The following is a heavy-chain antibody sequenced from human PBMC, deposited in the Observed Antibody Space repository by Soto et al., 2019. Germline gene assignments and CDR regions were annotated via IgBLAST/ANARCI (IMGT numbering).Heavy chain of an antibody. Sequence: QVQLQESGPGLVKPSGTLSLTCAVSGGSISGINWWYWVRQPPGKGLEWIGEIYHSGSTHYNPSLKSGGTISVDKCRIQFSLNLSAVTDADTSGYSCASFGGGMDVWVQGTTVTVFS. CDR1: GGSISGINW. D-gene: IGHD3-10*01. V-gene: IGHV4-4*02. CDR2: IYHSGST. J-gene: IGHJ6*02. CDR3: ASFGGGMDV.